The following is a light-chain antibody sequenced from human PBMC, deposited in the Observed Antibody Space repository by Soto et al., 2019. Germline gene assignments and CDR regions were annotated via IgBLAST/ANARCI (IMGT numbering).Light chain of an antibody. Sequence: DIQMTQSPSSLSASVGDRVTITCQASQDISDVLNWYQQQQGKAPKVLIYDASKLQTGVPSRFSGRSSGKDFTFTISSLQPDDSGTYYCQQFYDLPITFGQGTRLEIK. V-gene: IGKV1-33*01. CDR1: QDISDV. CDR2: DAS. CDR3: QQFYDLPIT. J-gene: IGKJ5*01.